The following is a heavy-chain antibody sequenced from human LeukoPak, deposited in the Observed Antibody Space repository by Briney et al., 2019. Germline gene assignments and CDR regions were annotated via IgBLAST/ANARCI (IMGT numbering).Heavy chain of an antibody. CDR2: ISGSGAYT. Sequence: GSLRLSCAASGFTFSGYAMSWVRQAPGKGLEWVSTISGSGAYTYYADSVKGRFTISRDNSKNTLYLQMNSLRAEDTAVYYCAKYFASGSYYKLPHWGQGTLVTVSS. J-gene: IGHJ1*01. V-gene: IGHV3-23*01. CDR3: AKYFASGSYYKLPH. D-gene: IGHD3-10*01. CDR1: GFTFSGYA.